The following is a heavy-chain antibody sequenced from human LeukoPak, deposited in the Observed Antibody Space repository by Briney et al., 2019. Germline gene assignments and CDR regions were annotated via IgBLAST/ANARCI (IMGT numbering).Heavy chain of an antibody. CDR2: INPNSGGT. Sequence: AASVKVSCKASGYTFTGYYMHWVRQAPGQGLEWMGWINPNSGGTNYAQKFQGRVTMTRDTSISTAYMELSRLRSDDTAVYYCARVPRYYGKGTFDYWGQGTLVTVSS. V-gene: IGHV1-2*02. CDR1: GYTFTGYY. CDR3: ARVPRYYGKGTFDY. D-gene: IGHD3-10*01. J-gene: IGHJ4*02.